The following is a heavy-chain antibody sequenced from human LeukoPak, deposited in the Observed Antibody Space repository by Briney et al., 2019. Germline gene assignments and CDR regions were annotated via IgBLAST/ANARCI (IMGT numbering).Heavy chain of an antibody. V-gene: IGHV3-48*01. CDR2: ISSSSSTI. Sequence: AGGSLRLSCAASGFTFSSYSMLWVRQAPGKGLEWVSYISSSSSTIYYADSVKGRFTISRDNSKNTLYLQMNSLRAEDTAVYYCAKDRDGYNLGSDYWGQGTLVTVSS. D-gene: IGHD5-24*01. J-gene: IGHJ4*02. CDR1: GFTFSSYS. CDR3: AKDRDGYNLGSDY.